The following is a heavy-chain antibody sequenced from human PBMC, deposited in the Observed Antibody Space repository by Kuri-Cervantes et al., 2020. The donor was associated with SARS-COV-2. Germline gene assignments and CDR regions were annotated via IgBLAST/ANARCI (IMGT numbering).Heavy chain of an antibody. V-gene: IGHV4-38-2*01. D-gene: IGHD3-9*01. J-gene: IGHJ2*01. CDR3: ARRDILTGYYNSWYFDL. Sequence: GSLRLSCAASGFTFSSYAMSWVRQAPGKGLEWIGSIYYSGSTYYNPSLKSRVTISVDTSKNQFSLKLSSVTAADTAVYYCARRDILTGYYNSWYFDLWGRGTRVTVSS. CDR1: GFTFSSYA. CDR2: IYYSGST.